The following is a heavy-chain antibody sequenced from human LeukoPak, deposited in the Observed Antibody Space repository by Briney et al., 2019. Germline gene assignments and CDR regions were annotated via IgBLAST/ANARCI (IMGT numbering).Heavy chain of an antibody. CDR2: ISSGSTFI. CDR3: ASRSLPATFYGMAV. D-gene: IGHD1-14*01. V-gene: IGHV3-21*01. Sequence: GGSLRLSCVSFGSGLDDDHMNWMNWVRQAPGKGLEWVSSISSGSTFIYYGESVKGRFTVSRDNAKNSLYLHMNSLRVEDTGVYYCASRSLPATFYGMAVWGQGTTVTVAS. CDR1: GSGLDDDH. J-gene: IGHJ6*02.